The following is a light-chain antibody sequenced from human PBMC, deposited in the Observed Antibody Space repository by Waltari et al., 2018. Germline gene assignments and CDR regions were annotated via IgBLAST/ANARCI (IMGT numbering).Light chain of an antibody. CDR2: NTV. J-gene: IGLJ3*02. CDR1: SSNIGAGYA. Sequence: QSVLTQPPSVSGAPGQEVTISCTGSSSNIGAGYAVHWHHQLPETAPKRLIYNTVGRPSGVPDRFSASKSDTSASLAITGLQADDEAHYYCQSYDSSLSGSVFGGGTKLTVL. V-gene: IGLV1-40*01. CDR3: QSYDSSLSGSV.